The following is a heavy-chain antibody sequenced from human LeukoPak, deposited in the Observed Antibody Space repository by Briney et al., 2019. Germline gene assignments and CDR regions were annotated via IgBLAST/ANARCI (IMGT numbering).Heavy chain of an antibody. D-gene: IGHD5-18*01. Sequence: SQTLSLTCTVSGGSISSGDYSWSWLRQPPGKGLEWIGEINHSGSTNYNPSLKSRVTISVDTSKNQFSLKLSSVTAADTAVYYCACLKPDTAMVYYYYGMDVWGQGTTVTVSS. J-gene: IGHJ6*02. CDR1: GGSISSGDYS. V-gene: IGHV4-30-2*01. CDR3: ACLKPDTAMVYYYYGMDV. CDR2: INHSGST.